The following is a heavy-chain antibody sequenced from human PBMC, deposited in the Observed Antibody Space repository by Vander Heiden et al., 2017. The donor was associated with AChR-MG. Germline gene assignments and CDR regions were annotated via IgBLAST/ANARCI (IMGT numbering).Heavy chain of an antibody. CDR2: IYHSGST. D-gene: IGHD3-10*01. J-gene: IGHJ4*02. CDR1: GDSISSRNW. V-gene: IGHV4-4*02. CDR3: KTYHYASGRGD. Sequence: QVPLQESGPGLVTPSGTLSLTCTVSGDSISSRNWWTWVGQFPGKGLEWIGEIYHSGSTNYKPSLKSRVTISVDKTKNQFSLKLSSVTAADTAVYYCKTYHYASGRGDWGQGTLVTVSS.